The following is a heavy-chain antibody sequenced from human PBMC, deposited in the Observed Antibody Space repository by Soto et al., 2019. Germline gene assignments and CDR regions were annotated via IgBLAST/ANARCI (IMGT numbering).Heavy chain of an antibody. CDR1: GFTFSNYA. V-gene: IGHV3-23*01. CDR3: AKQPYYDFWSGYNYGMDV. CDR2: ISGSGGST. J-gene: IGHJ6*02. D-gene: IGHD3-3*01. Sequence: EVQLLESGGGLVQPEGSLRLSCAASGFTFSNYAMSWVRQAPGEGLEWVSGISGSGGSTYYADSVKGRFTISRDNSKNTLYLQMNSLRAEDTAVYYCAKQPYYDFWSGYNYGMDVWGQGTTVTVS.